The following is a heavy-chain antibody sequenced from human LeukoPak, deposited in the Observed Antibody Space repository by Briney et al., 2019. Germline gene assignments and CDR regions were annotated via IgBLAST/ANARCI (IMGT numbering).Heavy chain of an antibody. J-gene: IGHJ4*02. D-gene: IGHD6-19*01. V-gene: IGHV3-23*01. CDR3: ATPNPFGSDWWFFDY. CDR1: GFTFSNYV. CDR2: ISGSGGST. Sequence: GGSLRLSCAASGFTFSNYVMSRVRQAPGKGLKWLSSISGSGGSTYYADSVKGRFTISRDNAKNTLYLQMNSLRAEDTAVYYCATPNPFGSDWWFFDYWGQGTLVTVSS.